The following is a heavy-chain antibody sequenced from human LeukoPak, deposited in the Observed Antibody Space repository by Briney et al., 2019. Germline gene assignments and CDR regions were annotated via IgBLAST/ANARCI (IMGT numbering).Heavy chain of an antibody. CDR3: AKVPFEMAIRGYFDY. J-gene: IGHJ4*02. Sequence: PGGSLRLSCAASGFTFSSYAMSSVRQAPGKGLEWVSAISGSGGSTYYADSVKGRFTISRDNSKNTLYLQMNSLRAEDTAVYYCAKVPFEMAIRGYFDYWGQGTLVTVSS. V-gene: IGHV3-23*01. D-gene: IGHD5-24*01. CDR1: GFTFSSYA. CDR2: ISGSGGST.